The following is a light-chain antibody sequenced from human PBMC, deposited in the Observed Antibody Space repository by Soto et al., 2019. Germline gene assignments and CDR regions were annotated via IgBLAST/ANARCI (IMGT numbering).Light chain of an antibody. CDR2: DAS. V-gene: IGKV3-11*01. CDR3: QQRNTWPPIT. Sequence: EIVLTQAPVTLSLSQGDRATLSFSASQSVRTYLAWYQVKPGQAPRLLIYDASRRASGVPARFSGSGSGTDFTLTISSLEPEDFALYYCQQRNTWPPITFGQGTRLEIK. CDR1: QSVRTY. J-gene: IGKJ5*01.